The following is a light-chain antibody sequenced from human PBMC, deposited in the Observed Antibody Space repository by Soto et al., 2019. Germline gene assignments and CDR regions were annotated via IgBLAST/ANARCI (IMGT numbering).Light chain of an antibody. CDR2: DAS. CDR3: QQYETFSGT. CDR1: QGLGIW. J-gene: IGKJ1*01. Sequence: EIQMTQSPSTLSACVGDRGTITCRASQGLGIWLAWHQQKPGKAPKLLIYDASTLKSGVPSRFSGSGSGTKFTLTIASLQPDDFATYYCQQYETFSGTFGPGTKVDNK. V-gene: IGKV1-5*01.